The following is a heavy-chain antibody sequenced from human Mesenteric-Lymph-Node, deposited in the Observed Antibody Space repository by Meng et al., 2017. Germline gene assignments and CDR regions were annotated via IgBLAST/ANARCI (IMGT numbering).Heavy chain of an antibody. Sequence: GESLKISCAASGFTFSSYGMHWVRQAPGKGLEWVAVIRNDGSNKYYADSVKGRFTISRDNSKNTLYLQMNSLRAEDTAVYYCAREPAYGSGGYGLDYWGQGTLVTVSS. CDR1: GFTFSSYG. CDR3: AREPAYGSGGYGLDY. CDR2: IRNDGSNK. V-gene: IGHV3-33*01. J-gene: IGHJ4*02. D-gene: IGHD3-10*01.